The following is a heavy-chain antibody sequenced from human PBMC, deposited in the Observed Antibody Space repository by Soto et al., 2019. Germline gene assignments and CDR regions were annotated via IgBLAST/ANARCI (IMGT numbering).Heavy chain of an antibody. CDR3: ARDPQRYYYESFGYCPPGY. V-gene: IGHV3-33*01. CDR2: IWYDGSNK. J-gene: IGHJ4*02. D-gene: IGHD3-22*01. CDR1: GFTFSSYG. Sequence: QVQLVESGGGVVQPGRSLRLSCAASGFTFSSYGMHWVRQAPGKGLEWVAVIWYDGSNKYYADSVKGRFTISRDNSKNSLYLQMNSLRAEDTAVYYCARDPQRYYYESFGYCPPGYWGQGTLVTVSS.